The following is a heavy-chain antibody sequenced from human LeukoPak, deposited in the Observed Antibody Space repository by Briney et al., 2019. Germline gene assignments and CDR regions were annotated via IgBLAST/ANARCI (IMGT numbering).Heavy chain of an antibody. CDR1: GGSFSGYY. Sequence: SENLSLTCAVYGGSFSGYYWSWIRQPPGKGLEWIGEINHSGSTNYNPSLKSRVTISVDTSKNQFSLKLSSVTAADTAVYYCARGVGYSGRRLFDYWGQGTLVTVSS. J-gene: IGHJ4*02. D-gene: IGHD1-26*01. V-gene: IGHV4-34*01. CDR2: INHSGST. CDR3: ARGVGYSGRRLFDY.